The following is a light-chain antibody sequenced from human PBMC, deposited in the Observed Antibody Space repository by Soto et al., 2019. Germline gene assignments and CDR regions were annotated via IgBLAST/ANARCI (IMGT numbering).Light chain of an antibody. Sequence: EMVLTQSPGTLSLSPGERATLSCRASQTVSSSYLAWYQQKPGQAPRLLIAGASSRATGIPDRFSGTGSGTDFTRTISRLEPEDFAVYYCQQYGSSLYTFGQGTKLEIK. CDR3: QQYGSSLYT. J-gene: IGKJ2*01. V-gene: IGKV3-20*01. CDR2: GAS. CDR1: QTVSSSY.